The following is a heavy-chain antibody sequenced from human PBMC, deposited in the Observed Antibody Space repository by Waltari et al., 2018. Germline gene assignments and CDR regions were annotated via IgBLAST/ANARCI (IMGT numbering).Heavy chain of an antibody. J-gene: IGHJ4*02. CDR2: VDPGEGRT. Sequence: VRLVQSGAEMGSPGPTLNISCHVSGVEFVAIYVHRVRQAPEKGLEWVGLVDPGEGRTLYAETFQGRVTIAADTSTNIVHMEVRGLRLEDAAVYYCTVSEVGKYFEKWGQGTLVTVSS. D-gene: IGHD3-10*01. CDR3: TVSEVGKYFEK. V-gene: IGHV1-69-2*01. CDR1: GVEFVAIY.